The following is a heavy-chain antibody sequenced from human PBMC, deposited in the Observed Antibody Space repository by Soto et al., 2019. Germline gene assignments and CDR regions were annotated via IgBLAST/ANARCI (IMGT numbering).Heavy chain of an antibody. CDR3: VMVDNYVTPTPQDV. CDR2: ISPYTGNT. D-gene: IGHD3-16*01. Sequence: QVQLVQSGDEVKKPGASVKVSCKASGYIFVNDGIARVRQAPGRGLEWMGWISPYTGNTHSASKVQGRLTMTTDTSTSTAYMDLGSLTSDDTAVYYCVMVDNYVTPTPQDVWGQGTTVTVSS. V-gene: IGHV1-18*01. CDR1: GYIFVNDG. J-gene: IGHJ6*02.